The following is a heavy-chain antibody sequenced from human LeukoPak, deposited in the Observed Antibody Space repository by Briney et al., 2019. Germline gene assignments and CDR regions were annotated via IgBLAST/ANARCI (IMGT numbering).Heavy chain of an antibody. Sequence: PGRSLRLSCAASGFTFSSYGMHWVRQAPGKGLEWVAVISYDGSNKYYADSVKGRFTISRDNSKNTLYLQMNSLRAEDTAVYYCAKDLYYYDSSGYYPDYWGQGTLVTVSS. J-gene: IGHJ4*02. CDR1: GFTFSSYG. CDR3: AKDLYYYDSSGYYPDY. D-gene: IGHD3-22*01. V-gene: IGHV3-30*18. CDR2: ISYDGSNK.